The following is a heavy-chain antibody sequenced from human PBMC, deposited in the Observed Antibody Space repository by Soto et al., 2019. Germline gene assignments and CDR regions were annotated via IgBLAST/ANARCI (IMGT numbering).Heavy chain of an antibody. J-gene: IGHJ1*01. D-gene: IGHD3-10*01. CDR1: GFTFSSYG. CDR3: AKGDGSAEYFQH. V-gene: IGHV3-30*18. CDR2: ISYDGSNK. Sequence: GGSLRLSCAASGFTFSSYGMHWVRQAPGKGLEWVAVISYDGSNKYYADSVKGRFTISRDNSKNTLYLQMNSLRAEDTAVYYCAKGDGSAEYFQHWGQGTLVTVSS.